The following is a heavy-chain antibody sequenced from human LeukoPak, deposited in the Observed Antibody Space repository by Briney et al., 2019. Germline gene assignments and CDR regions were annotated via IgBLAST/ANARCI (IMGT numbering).Heavy chain of an antibody. CDR1: GFTFSSYG. J-gene: IGHJ4*02. D-gene: IGHD1-26*01. Sequence: PGRSLRLSCAASGFTFSSYGMHWARQAPGKGLEWVAVISYGGNTKYYADSVKGRFTISRDNAEDTLYLQMNSLRGEDTAVYYCARKWDPDYWGQGTQVTVSS. CDR2: ISYGGNTK. CDR3: ARKWDPDY. V-gene: IGHV3-30*03.